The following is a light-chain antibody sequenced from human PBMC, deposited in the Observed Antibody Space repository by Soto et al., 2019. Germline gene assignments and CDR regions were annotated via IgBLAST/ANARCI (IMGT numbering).Light chain of an antibody. J-gene: IGLJ1*01. CDR3: SSYAGSNNPYV. V-gene: IGLV2-8*01. Sequence: QSVLTQPPSASGSPGQSVTISCTGTSSDVGGYNYVSWYQQHPGTAPKLMIYEVSKRPSAVPDRFSGSKSGNTASLTVSGLQAEDEADYYCSSYAGSNNPYVFGTGTKLTVL. CDR1: SSDVGGYNY. CDR2: EVS.